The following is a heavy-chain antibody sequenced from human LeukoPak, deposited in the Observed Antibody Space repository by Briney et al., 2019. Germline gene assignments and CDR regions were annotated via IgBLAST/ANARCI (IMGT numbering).Heavy chain of an antibody. CDR2: ISIDGVYK. Sequence: PGGSLRLSCAASGFSFSSQGMHWVRQAPGEGLKWVAVISIDGVYKYYADSVKGRFTISRDNSKNTLYLQMNSLRAEDTAVYYCAKAGTFGGVIVEYYFDYWGQGTLVTVSS. J-gene: IGHJ4*02. CDR1: GFSFSSQG. D-gene: IGHD3-16*02. CDR3: AKAGTFGGVIVEYYFDY. V-gene: IGHV3-30*18.